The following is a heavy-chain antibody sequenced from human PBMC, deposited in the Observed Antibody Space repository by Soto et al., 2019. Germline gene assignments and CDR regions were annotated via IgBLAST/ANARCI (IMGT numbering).Heavy chain of an antibody. J-gene: IGHJ4*02. CDR1: GGTFSSYA. V-gene: IGHV1-69*13. CDR2: IIPIFGTA. D-gene: IGHD3-22*01. Sequence: SVKVSCKASGGTFSSYAISWVRQAPGQGLEWMGGIIPIFGTANYAQKFQGRVTITADESTSTAYMELSSLRSEDTAVYYCARGYYDTGGMPGTFDYWGQGTLVTVSS. CDR3: ARGYYDTGGMPGTFDY.